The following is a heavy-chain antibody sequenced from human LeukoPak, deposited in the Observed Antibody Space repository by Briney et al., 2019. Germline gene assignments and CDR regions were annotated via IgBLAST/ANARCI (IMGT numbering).Heavy chain of an antibody. D-gene: IGHD5-18*01. Sequence: SKTLSLTCAVYGGSFSGYYWGRIRQPPGKGLEWIGEINHSGSTNYNPSLKSRVTISVDTSKNQFSLKLSSVTAADTAVYYCARGTAMGAFDYWGQGTLVTVSS. CDR1: GGSFSGYY. J-gene: IGHJ4*02. V-gene: IGHV4-34*01. CDR3: ARGTAMGAFDY. CDR2: INHSGST.